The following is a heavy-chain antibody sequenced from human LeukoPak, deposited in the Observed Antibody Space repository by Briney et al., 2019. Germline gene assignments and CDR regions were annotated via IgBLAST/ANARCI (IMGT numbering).Heavy chain of an antibody. J-gene: IGHJ4*02. D-gene: IGHD3-16*01. Sequence: PGGSLRLSCAASGFTFSSYEMNWVRQAPGKGLEWVSSISSSSSYIYYADSVKGRFTISRDNAKNSLYLQMNSLRAEDTAVYYCARGHQSSLGYWGQGTLVTVSS. CDR2: ISSSSSYI. V-gene: IGHV3-21*01. CDR3: ARGHQSSLGY. CDR1: GFTFSSYE.